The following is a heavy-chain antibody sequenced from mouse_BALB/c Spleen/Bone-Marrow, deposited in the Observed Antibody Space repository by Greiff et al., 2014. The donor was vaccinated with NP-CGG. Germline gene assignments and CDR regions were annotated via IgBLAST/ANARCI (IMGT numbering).Heavy chain of an antibody. Sequence: EVQLQQSGPELVKPGASMKVSCKASGYSFTGYTMNWVKQSHGKNLEWIGLINPYNGGTSYNQKFKGKATLTVDKSSRTAYMEFLSLTSEDSAVYYCASYYGSSWYFDVWGAGTTVTVSS. V-gene: IGHV1S135*01. CDR1: GYSFTGYT. D-gene: IGHD1-1*01. CDR2: INPYNGGT. CDR3: ASYYGSSWYFDV. J-gene: IGHJ1*01.